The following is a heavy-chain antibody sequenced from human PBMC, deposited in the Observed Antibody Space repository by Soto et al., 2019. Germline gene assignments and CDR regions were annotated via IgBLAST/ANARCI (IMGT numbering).Heavy chain of an antibody. CDR2: INPSGGST. CDR3: ARSYPTAYYYYGMDV. Sequence: GASVKVSCKASGYTFTSYYMHWVRQAPGQGLEWMGIINPSGGSTSYAQKFQGRVTMTRDTSTSTVYMELSSLRSEDTAVYYCARSYPTAYYYYGMDVWGHGTTVTVSS. CDR1: GYTFTSYY. J-gene: IGHJ6*02. V-gene: IGHV1-46*01.